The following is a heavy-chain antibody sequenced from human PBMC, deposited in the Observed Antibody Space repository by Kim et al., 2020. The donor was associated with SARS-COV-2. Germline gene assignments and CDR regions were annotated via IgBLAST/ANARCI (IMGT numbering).Heavy chain of an antibody. D-gene: IGHD6-13*01. CDR3: ARTAIAAAGEPGFDY. Sequence: PSLKSRVTISVDTSKNQFSLKLSSVTAADTAVYYCARTAIAAAGEPGFDYWGQGTLVTVSS. V-gene: IGHV4-4*09. J-gene: IGHJ4*02.